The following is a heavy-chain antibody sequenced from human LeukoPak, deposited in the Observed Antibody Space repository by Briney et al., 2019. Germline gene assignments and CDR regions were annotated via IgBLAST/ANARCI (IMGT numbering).Heavy chain of an antibody. V-gene: IGHV3-30*04. CDR1: GFTFSIYA. Sequence: PGGSLRLSCAASGFTFSIYAMQWVPQAPGKAREGVAVISYYESNKYYADSEKGRFTISRDNSKNTLYLQMHRLRAEDTAVYYCASQYYYDSSGSADWYYFVYRRQGTMVGVPS. CDR3: ASQYYYDSSGSADWYYFVY. D-gene: IGHD3-22*01. CDR2: ISYYESNK. J-gene: IGHJ4*02.